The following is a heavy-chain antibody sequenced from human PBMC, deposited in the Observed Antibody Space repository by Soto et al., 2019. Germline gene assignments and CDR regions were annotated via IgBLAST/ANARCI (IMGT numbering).Heavy chain of an antibody. D-gene: IGHD2-2*01. CDR3: AKDTGSSTSNNYFDY. CDR1: GFTFDDYA. CDR2: ISWNSGSI. V-gene: IGHV3-9*01. Sequence: EVQLVESGGGLVQPGRSLRLSCAASGFTFDDYAMHWVRQAPGKGLAWVSGISWNSGSIGYADSVKGRFTISRDNAKNSLYLQMNSLRAEDTALYYCAKDTGSSTSNNYFDYWGQGTLVTVSS. J-gene: IGHJ4*02.